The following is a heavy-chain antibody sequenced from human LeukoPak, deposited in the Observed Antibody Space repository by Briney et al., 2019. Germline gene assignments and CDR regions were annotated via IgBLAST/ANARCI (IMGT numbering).Heavy chain of an antibody. J-gene: IGHJ5*02. CDR3: ARAGYCSSTSCYSWFDP. D-gene: IGHD2-2*02. CDR1: GYTFTGYY. V-gene: IGHV1-2*02. CDR2: INPNSGGT. Sequence: ASVKVSCKASGYTFTGYYMHWVRQAPGQGLEWMGWINPNSGGTNYAQKFQGRVTMTRDTSISTAYMELSRLRSDDTAVYYCARAGYCSSTSCYSWFDPWGQGTPVTVSS.